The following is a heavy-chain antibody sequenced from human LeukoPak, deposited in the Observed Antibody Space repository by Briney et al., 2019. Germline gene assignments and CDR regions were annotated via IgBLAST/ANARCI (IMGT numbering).Heavy chain of an antibody. CDR1: GGSISSGGYY. CDR2: IYYSGST. D-gene: IGHD3-9*01. Sequence: SQTLSLTCTVSGGSISSGGYYWSWIRQHPRTGLEWIGYIYYSGSTYYNPSLKSRVTISVDTSKNQFSLKLSSVTAADTAVYYCARSYYDILTGDAFDIWGQGTMVTVSS. V-gene: IGHV4-31*03. J-gene: IGHJ3*02. CDR3: ARSYYDILTGDAFDI.